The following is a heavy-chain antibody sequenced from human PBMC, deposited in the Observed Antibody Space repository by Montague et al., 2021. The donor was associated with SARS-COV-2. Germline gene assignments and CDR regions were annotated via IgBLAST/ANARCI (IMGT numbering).Heavy chain of an antibody. CDR1: GFTFRSYW. D-gene: IGHD3-10*01. V-gene: IGHV3-74*01. CDR2: IRPDGTST. J-gene: IGHJ4*02. CDR3: VRPHWFGDSDYYFES. Sequence: SLRLSCAASGFTFRSYWMHWVRQVPGRGLVWVSRIRPDGTSTHYAASVKGRFIISRDNAKNTLSLEMTNLRVDDTAIYFCVRPHWFGDSDYYFESWGQGTLVSVSS.